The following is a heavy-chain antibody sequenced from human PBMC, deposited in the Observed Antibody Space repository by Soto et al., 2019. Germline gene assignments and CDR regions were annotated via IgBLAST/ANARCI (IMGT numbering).Heavy chain of an antibody. V-gene: IGHV5-51*01. CDR2: IYPGDSDT. CDR1: GYSFTSYW. Sequence: GESLKISCQGSGYSFTSYWFGWVRQMPGKGLEWMGIIYPGDSDTRYSPSFQGQVTISADKSISTAYLQWSSLKASDTAMYYCAINYYGSGSYLPHFDYWGQGTLVTVSS. J-gene: IGHJ4*02. CDR3: AINYYGSGSYLPHFDY. D-gene: IGHD3-10*01.